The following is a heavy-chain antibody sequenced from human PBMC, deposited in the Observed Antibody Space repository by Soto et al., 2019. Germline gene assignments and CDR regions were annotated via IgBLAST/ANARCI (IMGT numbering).Heavy chain of an antibody. V-gene: IGHV3-66*01. CDR3: ARDSPLRVVVPAAMNAFDI. Sequence: GGSLRLSCAASGFTVSSNYMSWVRQAPGKGLEWVSVIYSGGSTYYADSVKGRFTISRDNSKNTLYLQMNSLRAEDTAVYYCARDSPLRVVVPAAMNAFDIWGQGTMVTVSS. CDR1: GFTVSSNY. J-gene: IGHJ3*02. CDR2: IYSGGST. D-gene: IGHD2-2*01.